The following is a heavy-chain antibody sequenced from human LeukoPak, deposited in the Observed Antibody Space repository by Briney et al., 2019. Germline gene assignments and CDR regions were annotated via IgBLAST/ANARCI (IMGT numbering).Heavy chain of an antibody. D-gene: IGHD4-17*01. Sequence: GGSLRLSCAASGFTFSSYWMHWVRQAPGKGLVWVSRINSDGSSTSYADSVKGRFTISRDNAKNSLYLQINSLRAEDTAVYYCAREGDYDAFDIWGQGTMVTVSS. CDR2: INSDGSST. CDR3: AREGDYDAFDI. V-gene: IGHV3-74*01. CDR1: GFTFSSYW. J-gene: IGHJ3*02.